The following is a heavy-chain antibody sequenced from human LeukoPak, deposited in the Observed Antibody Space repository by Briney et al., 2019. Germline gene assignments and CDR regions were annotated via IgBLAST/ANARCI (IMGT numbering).Heavy chain of an antibody. Sequence: ASVKVSCKASGYTFTSYGISWVRQAPGQGLEWMGWISAYNGNTNYAQKLQGRVTMTTDTSTSTAYMELRSLRSDDTAVYYCVRDHQYSSSWYSGIDPWGQGTLVTVSS. V-gene: IGHV1-18*01. CDR3: VRDHQYSSSWYSGIDP. CDR1: GYTFTSYG. J-gene: IGHJ5*02. CDR2: ISAYNGNT. D-gene: IGHD6-13*01.